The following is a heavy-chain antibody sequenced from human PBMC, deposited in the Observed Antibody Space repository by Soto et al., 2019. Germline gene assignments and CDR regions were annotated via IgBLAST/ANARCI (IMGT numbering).Heavy chain of an antibody. J-gene: IGHJ6*02. CDR3: AREETAWPLAYGLDV. CDR1: GFTFSRYS. CDR2: IGTRGDI. V-gene: IGHV3-21*01. Sequence: TGGSLRLSCAASGFTFSRYSMNWVRQAPGKGLEWVASIGTRGDIYYAESVKGRLTISRDNAKNSLSLEMDSLRVEDTGVYYCAREETAWPLAYGLDVWGQGTTVTVSS. D-gene: IGHD2-21*02.